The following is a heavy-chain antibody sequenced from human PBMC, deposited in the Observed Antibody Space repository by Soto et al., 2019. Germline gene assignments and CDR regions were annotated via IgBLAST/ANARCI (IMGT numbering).Heavy chain of an antibody. CDR1: GGSISSGGYS. CDR2: IYYSGST. D-gene: IGHD5-18*01. CDR3: ARGVPYSYGYVSWFDP. J-gene: IGHJ5*02. Sequence: SETLSLTCAVSGGSISSGGYSWTWIRQPPGKGLEWIGYIYYSGSTNYNPSLKSRVTISVDTSKNQFSLKLSSVTAADTAVYYCARGVPYSYGYVSWFDPWGQGTLVTVSS. V-gene: IGHV4-61*08.